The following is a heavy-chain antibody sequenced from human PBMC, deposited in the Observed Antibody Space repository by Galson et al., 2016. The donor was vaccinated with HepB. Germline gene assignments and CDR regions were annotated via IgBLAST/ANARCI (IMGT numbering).Heavy chain of an antibody. D-gene: IGHD4-23*01. V-gene: IGHV4-59*01. CDR3: AGERVETTPQIVNYGMDV. CDR2: IHHSGST. Sequence: SETLSLTCTVSGGSISNCCWSWIRQPPGKGLEWIGYIHHSGSTKYNTSLKSRVTISVDTSKSQFSLNLNSVTAADTAVYYCAGERVETTPQIVNYGMDVWGQGTAVTVSS. CDR1: GGSISNCC. J-gene: IGHJ6*02.